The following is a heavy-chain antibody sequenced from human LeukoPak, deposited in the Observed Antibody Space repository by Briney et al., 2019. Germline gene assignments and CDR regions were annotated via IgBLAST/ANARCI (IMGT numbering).Heavy chain of an antibody. J-gene: IGHJ4*02. CDR2: IYHSGST. Sequence: MASETLSLTCAVSGYSISSGYYWGWIRQPPGKGLEWIGSIYHSGSTYYNPSLKSRVTISVDTSKNQFSLKLSSVTAADTAVYYCARRRGDYFDYWGQGTLVTVSS. CDR1: GYSISSGYY. D-gene: IGHD3-10*01. V-gene: IGHV4-38-2*01. CDR3: ARRRGDYFDY.